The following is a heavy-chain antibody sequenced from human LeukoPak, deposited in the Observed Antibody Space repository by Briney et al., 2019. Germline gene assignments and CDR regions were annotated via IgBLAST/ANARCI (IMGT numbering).Heavy chain of an antibody. D-gene: IGHD3-3*01. CDR3: ARDANDFWSGYSVAGYYYYYMDV. V-gene: IGHV4-4*07. Sequence: PSETLSLTCTVSGGSISSYYWSWIRQPAGKGLEWIGRIYTSGSTNYNPSLKSRVTMSVDTSKNQFSLKLSSVTAADTAVYYCARDANDFWSGYSVAGYYYYYMDVWGKGTTVTVSS. J-gene: IGHJ6*03. CDR1: GGSISSYY. CDR2: IYTSGST.